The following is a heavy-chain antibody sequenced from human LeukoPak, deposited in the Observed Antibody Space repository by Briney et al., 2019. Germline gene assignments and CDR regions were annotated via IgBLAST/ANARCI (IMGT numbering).Heavy chain of an antibody. J-gene: IGHJ5*02. Sequence: KPSETLSLTCTVSGGSISSSSYYWGWIRQPPGKGLEWIAYIYYSGSTNYNPSLKSRVTISLDTSKNQFSLKLSSVTAADTAVYYCARSLPEYSGSYFPSIVRFDPWGQGTLVTVSS. CDR3: ARSLPEYSGSYFPSIVRFDP. V-gene: IGHV4-61*05. CDR1: GGSISSSSYY. CDR2: IYYSGST. D-gene: IGHD1-26*01.